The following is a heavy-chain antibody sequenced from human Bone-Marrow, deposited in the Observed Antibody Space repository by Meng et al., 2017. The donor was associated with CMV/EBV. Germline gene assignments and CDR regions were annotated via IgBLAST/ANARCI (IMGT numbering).Heavy chain of an antibody. CDR3: ARAGPKYYGAYYYYGMDV. CDR1: GGSISSYY. Sequence: SETLSLTCTVSGGSISSYYWSWIRQPPGKGLEWIGYIYYSGSTNYNPSLKSRVTISVDTSKNQFSLKLSSVTAADTAVYYCARAGPKYYGAYYYYGMDVWGQGTTVTVFS. V-gene: IGHV4-59*01. CDR2: IYYSGST. D-gene: IGHD3-3*01. J-gene: IGHJ6*01.